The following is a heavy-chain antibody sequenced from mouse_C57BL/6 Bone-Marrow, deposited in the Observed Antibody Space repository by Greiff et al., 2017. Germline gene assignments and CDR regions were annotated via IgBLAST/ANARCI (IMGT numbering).Heavy chain of an antibody. CDR3: AGDEYSYPFAY. D-gene: IGHD5-1*01. CDR2: IDPSDSYT. J-gene: IGHJ3*01. V-gene: IGHV1-59*01. Sequence: QVQLQQPGAELVRPGTSVKLSCKASGYTFTSYWLHWVKQRPGQGLEWFGVIDPSDSYTNYNQKFKGKTTLTVDTSSSTTYMQLSSLTSEDSAVYYCAGDEYSYPFAYWGQGTLVTVTA. CDR1: GYTFTSYW.